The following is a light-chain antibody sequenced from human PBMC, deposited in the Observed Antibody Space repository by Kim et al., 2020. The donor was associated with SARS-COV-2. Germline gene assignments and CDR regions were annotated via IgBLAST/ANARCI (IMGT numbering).Light chain of an antibody. CDR1: QSLLYISINMNF. J-gene: IGKJ2*01. CDR3: QQYFTSPYP. V-gene: IGKV4-1*01. CDR2: WAS. Sequence: RVNINCHSTQSLLYISINMNFLAGYQQRPGQPPKLLIYWASTRESGVPDRVSGSGSVTNFTLTISSLQAEDVAVYYCQQYFTSPYPFGQRTKLEI.